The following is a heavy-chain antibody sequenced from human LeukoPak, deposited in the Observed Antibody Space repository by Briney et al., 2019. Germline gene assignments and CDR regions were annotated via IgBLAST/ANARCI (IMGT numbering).Heavy chain of an antibody. CDR2: INPSGGST. Sequence: ASVKVSCKASGYTSTSYYMHWVRQAPGQGLEWMGIINPSGGSTSYAQKFQGRVTMTRDTSTSTVYMELSSLRSEDTAVYYCARGAVTTDYYYGMDVWGQGTTVTVSS. D-gene: IGHD4-17*01. V-gene: IGHV1-46*01. CDR3: ARGAVTTDYYYGMDV. CDR1: GYTSTSYY. J-gene: IGHJ6*02.